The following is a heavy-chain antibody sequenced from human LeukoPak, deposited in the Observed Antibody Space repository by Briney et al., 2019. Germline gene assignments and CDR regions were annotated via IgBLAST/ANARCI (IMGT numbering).Heavy chain of an antibody. CDR1: GFMFSNYA. Sequence: GGSLRLSCAASGFMFSNYAMIWVRQAPGKGLEWVSAIGGRGGNIHYAESVKGRFTISRDNPKNTLFLQMNSLRADDTAVYYCTTFGYLREDAFDIWGQGTMVTVSS. CDR3: TTFGYLREDAFDI. J-gene: IGHJ3*02. D-gene: IGHD5-18*01. CDR2: IGGRGGNI. V-gene: IGHV3-23*01.